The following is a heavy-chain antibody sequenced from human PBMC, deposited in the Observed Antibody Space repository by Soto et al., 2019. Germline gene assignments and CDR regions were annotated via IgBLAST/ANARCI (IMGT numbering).Heavy chain of an antibody. Sequence: GGSLRLSCAASGFTFSSYSMNWVRQAPGKGLEWVSYISSSSSTIYYADSVKGRFTISRDNAKNSLYLQMNSLRAEDTAVYYCARDSRGWPFDYWGQGTLVTVSS. J-gene: IGHJ4*02. CDR1: GFTFSSYS. CDR3: ARDSRGWPFDY. V-gene: IGHV3-48*01. CDR2: ISSSSSTI. D-gene: IGHD6-25*01.